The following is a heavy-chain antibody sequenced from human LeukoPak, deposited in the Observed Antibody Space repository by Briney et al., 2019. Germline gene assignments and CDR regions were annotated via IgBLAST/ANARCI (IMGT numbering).Heavy chain of an antibody. J-gene: IGHJ4*02. D-gene: IGHD3-3*01. CDR2: INPTDGRS. Sequence: ASVKVSCKASGYTFTSYYMHWVRQAPGQGLEWMGMINPTDGRSTYAQKFRGRVTVTTDTSTTTVSMALSGLRSDDTAVYYCARALGYYTAFDYWGQGTLVTVSS. CDR1: GYTFTSYY. CDR3: ARALGYYTAFDY. V-gene: IGHV1-46*01.